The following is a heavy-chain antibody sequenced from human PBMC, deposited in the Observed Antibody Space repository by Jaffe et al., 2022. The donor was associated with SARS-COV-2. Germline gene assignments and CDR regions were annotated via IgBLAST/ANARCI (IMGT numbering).Heavy chain of an antibody. CDR1: GFTFSSYW. Sequence: EVQLVESGGGLVQPGGSLRLSCAASGFTFSSYWMHWVRQAPGKGLVWVSRINGVGSSTTYADSVKGRFTISRDNAKNTVYLQMNSLRAEDTAVYYCAREAYYDSNYDYWGQGTLVTVSS. CDR3: AREAYYDSNYDY. J-gene: IGHJ4*02. V-gene: IGHV3-74*03. CDR2: INGVGSST. D-gene: IGHD3-22*01.